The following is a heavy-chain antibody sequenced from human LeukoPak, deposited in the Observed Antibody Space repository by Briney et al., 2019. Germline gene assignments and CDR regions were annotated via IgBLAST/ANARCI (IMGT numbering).Heavy chain of an antibody. CDR1: GGSISSYY. V-gene: IGHV4-59*01. J-gene: IGHJ4*02. CDR3: ARVGYGPYFDY. CDR2: IYYSGST. D-gene: IGHD4-17*01. Sequence: PSETLSLTCTVSGGSISSYYWSWIRQPPGKGLEWIGYIYYSGSTNYNPSLKSRVTISVDTSKNQFSLKLSSVTAADTAVYYCARVGYGPYFDYWGQGTLVTVSS.